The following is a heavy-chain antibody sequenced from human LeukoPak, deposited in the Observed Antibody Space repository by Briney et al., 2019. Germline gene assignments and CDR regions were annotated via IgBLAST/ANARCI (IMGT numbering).Heavy chain of an antibody. CDR3: ARDHCVSSGCYEDYYYGMDV. V-gene: IGHV1-69*13. CDR2: IIPIFGTA. CDR1: GGTFSSYA. Sequence: ASVKVSCKASGGTFSSYAISWVRQAPGQGLEWMGGIIPIFGTANYAQRFQGRVTITADESTSTAYMELSSLRSEDTAVYYCARDHCVSSGCYEDYYYGMDVWGRGTTVTVSS. D-gene: IGHD6-25*01. J-gene: IGHJ6*02.